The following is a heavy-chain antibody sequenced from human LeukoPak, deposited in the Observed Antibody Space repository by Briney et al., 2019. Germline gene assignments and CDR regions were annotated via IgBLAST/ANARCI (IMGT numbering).Heavy chain of an antibody. D-gene: IGHD3-10*01. CDR3: AKLAKYFYGSETYYFFEH. Sequence: GGSLRLSCAASEFTFSNYWMSWVRQAPGKGLEWVANIKEDGSEKYYVDSVKGRFTISRDNAKNSLYLQMNSLRVEDTAVYYCAKLAKYFYGSETYYFFEHWGQGTPVTASS. CDR2: IKEDGSEK. V-gene: IGHV3-7*01. J-gene: IGHJ4*02. CDR1: EFTFSNYW.